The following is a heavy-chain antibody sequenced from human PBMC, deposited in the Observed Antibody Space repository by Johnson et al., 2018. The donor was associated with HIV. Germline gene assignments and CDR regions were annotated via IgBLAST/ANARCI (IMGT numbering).Heavy chain of an antibody. CDR2: ISWNRGSI. J-gene: IGHJ3*02. Sequence: VQLVESGGGLVQPGRSLRLSCAASGFTFDDYAMHWVRQAPGKGLEWVSGISWNRGSIGYADSVKGRFTISRDNAKNSLYLQMNSLRVEDTGVFYCAIHPWAQAAFDIWGQGTMVTVSS. V-gene: IGHV3-9*01. CDR3: AIHPWAQAAFDI. CDR1: GFTFDDYA.